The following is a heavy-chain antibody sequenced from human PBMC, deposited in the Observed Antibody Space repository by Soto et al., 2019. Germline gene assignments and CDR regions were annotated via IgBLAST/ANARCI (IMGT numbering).Heavy chain of an antibody. CDR2: IWFDGSDK. CDR3: ARLYCSSPSCYSVGAFEI. D-gene: IGHD2-2*01. J-gene: IGHJ3*02. V-gene: IGHV3-33*01. Sequence: QVQLVESGGGVVQPGRSLRLSCAASGFTFSNYGMHWVRQAPGKGLEWVALIWFDGSDKYYADSVKGRFTMSRDNSKNTVYLQMNSLSAEDTAMYYCARLYCSSPSCYSVGAFEIRGQGTMVTVSS. CDR1: GFTFSNYG.